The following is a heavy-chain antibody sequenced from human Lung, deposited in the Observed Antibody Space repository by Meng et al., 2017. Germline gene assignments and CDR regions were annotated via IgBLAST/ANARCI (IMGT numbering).Heavy chain of an antibody. CDR2: LIAVFDKT. CDR1: GGSFSTHT. CDR3: ARGRRNEPLFDY. V-gene: IGHV1-69*13. J-gene: IGHJ4*02. Sequence: QVQLVQSGAEGKKPGSAVKVACKTSGGSFSTHTFSWVRQAPGQGLEWMGGLIAVFDKTKAAPRFQDRVTFTADESTSTAYMELSSLTFDDTAVYFCARGRRNEPLFDYWGQGTLVIVSS. D-gene: IGHD1-14*01.